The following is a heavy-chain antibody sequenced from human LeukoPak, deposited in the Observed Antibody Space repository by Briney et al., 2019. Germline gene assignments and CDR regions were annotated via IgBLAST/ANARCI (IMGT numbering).Heavy chain of an antibody. CDR1: GFPFCRCA. D-gene: IGHD2-15*01. V-gene: IGHV3-23*01. CDR2: ISGSGGST. Sequence: GGSLRLSCAASGFPFCRCAMSWVREAPGKGLEGVSAISGSGGSTYYAVSVKGRFTISRDNSKNTLYLQMNSLRAEETAVYYCAKAGAVVVVAAKFFDYWGQGTLVTVSS. CDR3: AKAGAVVVVAAKFFDY. J-gene: IGHJ4*02.